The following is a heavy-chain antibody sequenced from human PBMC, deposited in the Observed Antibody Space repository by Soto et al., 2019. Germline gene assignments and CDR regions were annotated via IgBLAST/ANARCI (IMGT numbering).Heavy chain of an antibody. Sequence: QVQLVQSGAEVKKPGSSVKVSCKASGGTFSSYAISWVRQAPGQGLEWMGGIIPIFGTANYAQKFQGRVTITADKSTSTAYMELSSLRSEDTAVYYCARGGNNWNYAYYYYGMDVWGQGTTVTVSS. CDR3: ARGGNNWNYAYYYYGMDV. CDR1: GGTFSSYA. V-gene: IGHV1-69*06. CDR2: IIPIFGTA. D-gene: IGHD1-7*01. J-gene: IGHJ6*02.